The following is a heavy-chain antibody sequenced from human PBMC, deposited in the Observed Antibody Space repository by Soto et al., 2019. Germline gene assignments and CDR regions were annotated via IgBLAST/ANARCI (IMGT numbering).Heavy chain of an antibody. CDR3: ARYRRGAVAGYTLDN. CDR1: GGSISSNY. D-gene: IGHD6-13*01. Sequence: SETLSLTCTVSGGSISSNYWTWIRQPPGKGLEWIGYVYNSGSTNYNSSLKSRVTISEDTSKSQFSLKVNSMTAADTAVYYCARYRRGAVAGYTLDNWGQGILVTVSS. J-gene: IGHJ4*02. CDR2: VYNSGST. V-gene: IGHV4-59*01.